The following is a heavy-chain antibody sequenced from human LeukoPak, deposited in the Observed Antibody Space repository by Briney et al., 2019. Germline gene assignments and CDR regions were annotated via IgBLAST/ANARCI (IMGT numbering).Heavy chain of an antibody. CDR1: GYTFTSYD. Sequence: GASLKLSCTASGYTFTSYDINWVRQAPRQGIEWMGWRNPDSGNTGYAQKFQGRVPMTRDISISTAYMELSSLTSEDTAVYYCARERDLWDLLNWGGQGTLVTVSS. CDR2: RNPDSGNT. D-gene: IGHD1-26*01. J-gene: IGHJ4*02. CDR3: ARERDLWDLLNW. V-gene: IGHV1-8*02.